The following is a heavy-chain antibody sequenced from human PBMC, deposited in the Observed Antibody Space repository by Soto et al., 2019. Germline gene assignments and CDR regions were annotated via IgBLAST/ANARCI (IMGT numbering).Heavy chain of an antibody. J-gene: IGHJ4*02. D-gene: IGHD1-20*01. V-gene: IGHV3-15*07. CDR1: GFTFSNAW. CDR2: LKSKTDGGTT. Sequence: EVQLVESGGGLVQPGGSLRLSCAASGFTFSNAWMNWVRQAPGKGLEWVGRLKSKTDGGTTDYAAPVKGRFTISRDDSKNTLYLQMNSLKTEDTAVYYCTTDVTGTTEEAALDYWGQGTLVTVSS. CDR3: TTDVTGTTEEAALDY.